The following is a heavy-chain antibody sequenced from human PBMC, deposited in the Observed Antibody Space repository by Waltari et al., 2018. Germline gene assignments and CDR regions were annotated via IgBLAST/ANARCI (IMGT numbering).Heavy chain of an antibody. CDR2: SNPSGGRT. D-gene: IGHD3-22*01. CDR1: GYTFTSYS. V-gene: IGHV1-46*01. J-gene: IGHJ4*02. Sequence: QVQLVQSGAEVKKPGASVKVSCKASGYTFTSYSMHWVRQAPGQGLEWMGKSNPSGGRTSKEQKVKGIVTRTRETSTSTVYMELSSRRSEDTAVYYCARRGAVYYYDSSGYPDFDYWGQGTLVTVSS. CDR3: ARRGAVYYYDSSGYPDFDY.